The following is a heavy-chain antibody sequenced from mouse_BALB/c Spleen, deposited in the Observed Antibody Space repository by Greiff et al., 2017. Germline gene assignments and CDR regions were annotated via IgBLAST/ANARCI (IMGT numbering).Heavy chain of an antibody. V-gene: IGHV5-17*02. Sequence: DVMLVESGGGLVQPGGSRKLSCAASGFTFSSFGMHWVRQAPEKGLEWVAYISSGSSTIYYADTVKGRFTISRDNPKNTLFLQMTSLRSEDTAMYYCARVGTYYFDYWGQGTTLTVSS. J-gene: IGHJ2*01. CDR3: ARVGTYYFDY. CDR2: ISSGSSTI. CDR1: GFTFSSFG. D-gene: IGHD4-1*01.